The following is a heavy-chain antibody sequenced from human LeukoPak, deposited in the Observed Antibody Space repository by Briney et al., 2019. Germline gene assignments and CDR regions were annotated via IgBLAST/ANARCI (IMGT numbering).Heavy chain of an antibody. CDR3: ARDLMVRGVIRSGWFDP. Sequence: NPSETLSLTCTVSGGSISSGGYYWSWIRQHPGKGLEWIGYIYYSGSTYYNPSLKSRVTISVDTSKNQFSLKLSSVTAADTAVYYCARDLMVRGVIRSGWFDPWGQGTLVTVSS. J-gene: IGHJ5*02. CDR2: IYYSGST. D-gene: IGHD3-10*01. CDR1: GGSISSGGYY. V-gene: IGHV4-31*03.